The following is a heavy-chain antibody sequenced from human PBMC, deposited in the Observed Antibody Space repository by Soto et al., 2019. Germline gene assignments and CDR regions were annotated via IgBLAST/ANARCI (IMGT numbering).Heavy chain of an antibody. Sequence: SETLSLTCAVSGYSISSGYYGGWIRQPPGKGLELIGSMYHSGTTYYNPSLKSRVTISVDTSKNQVSLKLSSVTAADTAVYYCVRDAGFYSGIDSWAQGTLATVSS. CDR3: VRDAGFYSGIDS. CDR1: GYSISSGYY. J-gene: IGHJ4*02. V-gene: IGHV4-38-2*02. D-gene: IGHD2-15*01. CDR2: MYHSGTT.